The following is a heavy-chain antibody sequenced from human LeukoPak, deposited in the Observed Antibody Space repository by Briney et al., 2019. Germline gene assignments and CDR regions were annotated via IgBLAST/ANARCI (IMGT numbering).Heavy chain of an antibody. CDR3: AKEKARVVTTTPNFDY. Sequence: GGSLRLSCAASGFTFDDYAMHWVRQAPGKGLEWVSGISWNSGSTEYADSVKGRFTISRDNAKNSLYLQMNSLRAEDTALYYCAKEKARVVTTTPNFDYWGQGTLVTVSS. CDR1: GFTFDDYA. V-gene: IGHV3-9*01. D-gene: IGHD5-12*01. CDR2: ISWNSGST. J-gene: IGHJ4*02.